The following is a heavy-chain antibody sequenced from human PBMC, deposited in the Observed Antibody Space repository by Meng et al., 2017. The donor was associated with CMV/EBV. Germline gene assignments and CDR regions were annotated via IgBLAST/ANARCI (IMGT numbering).Heavy chain of an antibody. V-gene: IGHV5-51*01. Sequence: GESLKISCKGSGYSFTSYWIGWVRQMPGKGLEWMGIIYPGDCDTRDSPSVQGQVTIPADKSISTAYLQWSSLKASATAMYSCARHGGPPYCSSTSCYGSGRDSLTGYYYGMDVWGQGTTVTVSS. CDR2: IYPGDCDT. J-gene: IGHJ6*02. CDR1: GYSFTSYW. D-gene: IGHD2-2*01. CDR3: ARHGGPPYCSSTSCYGSGRDSLTGYYYGMDV.